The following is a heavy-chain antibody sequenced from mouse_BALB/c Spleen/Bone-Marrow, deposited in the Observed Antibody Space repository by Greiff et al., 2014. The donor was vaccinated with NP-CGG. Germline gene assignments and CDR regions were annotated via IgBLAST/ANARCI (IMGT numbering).Heavy chain of an antibody. CDR2: IFPGDNST. CDR3: AHDGLLPGMDY. J-gene: IGHJ4*01. CDR1: GYTFTSYD. Sequence: QAQLHQSRAEPVKPGASVKFSCNPSGYTFTSYDINWVRQRPEQGLEWIGWIFPGDNSTKYNEKFKGKATLTTDKSSSTAYMQLSRLTSEDSAVYFCAHDGLLPGMDYWGQGTSVTVSS. V-gene: IGHV1S56*01. D-gene: IGHD2-3*01.